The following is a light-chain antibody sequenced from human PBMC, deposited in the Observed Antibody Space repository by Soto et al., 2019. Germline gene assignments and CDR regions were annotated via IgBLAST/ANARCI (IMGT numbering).Light chain of an antibody. CDR1: QSVSNY. Sequence: EIVLTQSPATLSLSPGERATLSCGASQSVSNYLAWYQQKPGQAPRLLIYDASTRATGIPARFSGSGSGTDFTLTISRLEPEDFAVYYCQQFGLSPTFGGGTKVDIK. V-gene: IGKV3D-20*01. CDR3: QQFGLSPT. J-gene: IGKJ4*01. CDR2: DAS.